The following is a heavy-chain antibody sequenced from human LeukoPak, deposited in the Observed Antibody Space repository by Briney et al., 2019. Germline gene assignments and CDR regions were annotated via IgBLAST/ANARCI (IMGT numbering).Heavy chain of an antibody. CDR3: ARGALRYFDWLKKDYYYMDV. D-gene: IGHD3-9*01. CDR1: GGSFSVYY. V-gene: IGHV4-34*01. J-gene: IGHJ6*03. Sequence: SETLSLTCAVYGGSFSVYYWSWIRQPPGKGLEWIGEINHSGSTNYNPSLKSRVTLSMDTSKNQFSLRLSSVTAADTAVYYCARGALRYFDWLKKDYYYMDVWGKGTTVTISS. CDR2: INHSGST.